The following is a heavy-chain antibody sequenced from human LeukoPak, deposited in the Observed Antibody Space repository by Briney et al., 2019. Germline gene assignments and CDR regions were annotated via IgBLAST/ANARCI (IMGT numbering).Heavy chain of an antibody. CDR3: ARGGIVGPTNAFDI. CDR2: INHSGST. J-gene: IGHJ3*02. CDR1: GGSFSNYY. D-gene: IGHD1-26*01. Sequence: SETLSLTCAVYGGSFSNYYWSWIRRPPGKGLEWIGEINHSGSTNYNPSLKSRVTISVDMSKNQFPLNLSSVTAADTAVYYCARGGIVGPTNAFDIWGQGTMVTVSS. V-gene: IGHV4-34*01.